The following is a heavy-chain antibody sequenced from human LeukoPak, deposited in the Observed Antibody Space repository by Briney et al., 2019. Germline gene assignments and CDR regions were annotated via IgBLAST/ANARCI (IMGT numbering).Heavy chain of an antibody. V-gene: IGHV3-9*01. CDR3: AKDGDYDILTGPTFDI. D-gene: IGHD3-9*01. CDR1: AFTFDDYA. J-gene: IGHJ3*02. CDR2: IRWNSGSI. Sequence: ARSLRLSCAASAFTFDDYAMHWVRQPPGKVLEWVSGIRWNSGSIGYADSVKGRFTISRDNAKNSLYLQMNSLRAEDTALYYCAKDGDYDILTGPTFDIWGQGTMVTVSS.